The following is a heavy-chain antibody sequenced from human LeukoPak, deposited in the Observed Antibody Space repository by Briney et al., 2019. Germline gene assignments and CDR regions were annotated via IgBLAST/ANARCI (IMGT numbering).Heavy chain of an antibody. CDR1: GGSISSYY. CDR2: IYYSGST. D-gene: IGHD1-26*01. V-gene: IGHV4-59*01. J-gene: IGHJ4*02. Sequence: SETLSLTCSVSGGSISSYYWSWIRQPPGKGLEWIGYIYYSGSTNYNPSLKSRVTISVDTSKNQFSLKLSSVTAADTAVYYCAGLLNGIVGATINYWGQGTLVTVSS. CDR3: AGLLNGIVGATINY.